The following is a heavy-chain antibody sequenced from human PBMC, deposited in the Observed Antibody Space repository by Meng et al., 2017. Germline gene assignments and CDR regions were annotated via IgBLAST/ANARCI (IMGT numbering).Heavy chain of an antibody. CDR2: IIPIFGTA. Sequence: QVQLVQSGAEVKKLGSSVKVSCKAAGGTFSSYAISWVRQAPGQGLEWMGGIIPIFGTANYAQKFQGRVTITADKSTSTAYMELSSLRSEDTAVYYCHSGWYQAGDDYWGQGTLVTVSS. V-gene: IGHV1-69*06. D-gene: IGHD6-19*01. J-gene: IGHJ4*02. CDR3: HSGWYQAGDDY. CDR1: GGTFSSYA.